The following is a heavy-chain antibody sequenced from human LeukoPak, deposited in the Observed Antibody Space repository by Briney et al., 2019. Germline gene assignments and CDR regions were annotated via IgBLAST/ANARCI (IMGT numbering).Heavy chain of an antibody. Sequence: GASVKVSCKASGYTFTSYGISWVRQAPGQGLEWRGWISTYNGNTNYAQNLQGRVTMTTDTSTSTADMELRRLRSDDTAVYYCARDRDYYGSGSYHTNWFDPWGQGNLVTVSS. CDR1: GYTFTSYG. D-gene: IGHD3-10*01. V-gene: IGHV1-18*01. CDR2: ISTYNGNT. CDR3: ARDRDYYGSGSYHTNWFDP. J-gene: IGHJ5*02.